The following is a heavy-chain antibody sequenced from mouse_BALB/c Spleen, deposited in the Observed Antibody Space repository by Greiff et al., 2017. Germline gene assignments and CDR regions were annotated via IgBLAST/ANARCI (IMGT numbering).Heavy chain of an antibody. D-gene: IGHD4-1*01. CDR1: GFTFSSYA. CDR3: ARGELTGTWFAY. CDR2: ISSGGST. J-gene: IGHJ3*01. Sequence: EVQLVESGGGLVKPGGSLKLSCAASGFTFSSYAMSWVRQTPEKRLEWVASISSGGSTYYPDSVKGRFTISRDNARNILYLQMSSLRSEDTAMYYCARGELTGTWFAYWGQGTLVTVSA. V-gene: IGHV5-6-5*01.